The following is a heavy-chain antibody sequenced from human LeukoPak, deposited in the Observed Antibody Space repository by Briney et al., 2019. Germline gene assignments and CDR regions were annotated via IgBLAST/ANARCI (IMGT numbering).Heavy chain of an antibody. J-gene: IGHJ4*02. CDR3: ARDRGEAWGWLRLGAVGDY. Sequence: ASVKVSCKASGYTFTSYGISWVRQAPGQGLEWMGWISAYNGNTNYAQKLQGRVTMTTDTSTSTAYMELRSLRSDDTAVYYCARDRGEAWGWLRLGAVGDYWGQGTLVTVSS. CDR2: ISAYNGNT. D-gene: IGHD5-12*01. V-gene: IGHV1-18*01. CDR1: GYTFTSYG.